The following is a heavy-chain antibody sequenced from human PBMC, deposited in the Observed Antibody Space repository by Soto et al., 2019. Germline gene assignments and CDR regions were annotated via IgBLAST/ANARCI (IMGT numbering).Heavy chain of an antibody. D-gene: IGHD3-3*01. CDR1: GYTFTSYY. V-gene: IGHV1-46*03. CDR2: INLSGGST. Sequence: QVQLVQSGAEVKKPGASVKVSCKASGYTFTSYYMHWVRQAPGQGLEWMGIINLSGGSTSYAQKFQGRVTMTRDTSTSTVYMELSSLRSEDTAAYYCARGYDFWSGSYYMDVWGKGTTVTVSS. J-gene: IGHJ6*03. CDR3: ARGYDFWSGSYYMDV.